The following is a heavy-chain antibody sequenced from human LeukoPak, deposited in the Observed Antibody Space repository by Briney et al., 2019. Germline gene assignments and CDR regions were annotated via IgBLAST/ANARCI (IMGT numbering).Heavy chain of an antibody. CDR2: ISGSGGIT. J-gene: IGHJ4*02. V-gene: IGHV3-23*01. D-gene: IGHD1-1*01. CDR3: AKGKLDPFDY. CDR1: GFTFSTYA. Sequence: PGGALRLSCAASGFTFSTYAMSWVRQAPGKGLEWVSGISGSGGITYYADSVKGRFTISRDNSKNTLYLQMNSLRAEDTAVYYCAKGKLDPFDYWGQGTLVTVSS.